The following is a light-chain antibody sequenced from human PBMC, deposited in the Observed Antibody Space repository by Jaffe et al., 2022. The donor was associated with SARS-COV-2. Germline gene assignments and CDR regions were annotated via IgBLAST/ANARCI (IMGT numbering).Light chain of an antibody. CDR1: SSNIGAGYD. V-gene: IGLV1-40*01. CDR2: DNS. J-gene: IGLJ3*02. Sequence: QSVLTQPPSVSGAPGRRVTISCTGSSSNIGAGYDVHWYQQLPGTAPKLLIFDNSNRPSGVPDRFSGSKSGTSASLAITGLQAEDEADYYCQSYDSSLSGWVFGGGTKLTVL. CDR3: QSYDSSLSGWV.